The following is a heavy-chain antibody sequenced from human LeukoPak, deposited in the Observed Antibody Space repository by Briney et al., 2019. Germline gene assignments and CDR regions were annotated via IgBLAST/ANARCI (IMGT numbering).Heavy chain of an antibody. J-gene: IGHJ6*02. Sequence: ASVKVSCKASGYTFTSYYMHWVRQAPGQGLEWMGIINPSGGSTSYAQKFQGRVTMTRDTSTSTVYMELSSLRSEDTAVYYCARERGYSGYDFYYYYYGMDVWGQGTTVTVSS. V-gene: IGHV1-46*01. D-gene: IGHD5-12*01. CDR2: INPSGGST. CDR1: GYTFTSYY. CDR3: ARERGYSGYDFYYYYYGMDV.